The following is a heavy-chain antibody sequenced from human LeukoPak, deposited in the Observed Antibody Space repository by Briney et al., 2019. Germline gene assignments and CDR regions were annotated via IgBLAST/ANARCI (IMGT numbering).Heavy chain of an antibody. D-gene: IGHD4-17*01. CDR3: ARDYGDYVGLVAFDI. J-gene: IGHJ3*02. Sequence: PGGSLRLSCAASGFTFDDYGISWVRLAQGKGLGWDSGINWNGGSTGYADSVKGRFTISRDNAKNSLYLQMNSLRAEDTALYYCARDYGDYVGLVAFDIWGQGTMVTVSS. CDR2: INWNGGST. V-gene: IGHV3-20*04. CDR1: GFTFDDYG.